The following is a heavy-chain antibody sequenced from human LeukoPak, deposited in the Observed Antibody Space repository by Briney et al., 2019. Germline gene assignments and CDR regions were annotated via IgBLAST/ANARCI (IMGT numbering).Heavy chain of an antibody. CDR2: INTNTGNP. D-gene: IGHD5-24*01. Sequence: GASVKVSCKASGYTFTSYAMNWVRQAPGQGLEWMGWINTNTGNPTYAQGFTGRFVFSLDTSVSTAYLQISSLKAEDTAVYYCARRGKVNKRWLQFKYYYMDVWGKGTTVTVSS. J-gene: IGHJ6*03. CDR1: GYTFTSYA. CDR3: ARRGKVNKRWLQFKYYYMDV. V-gene: IGHV7-4-1*02.